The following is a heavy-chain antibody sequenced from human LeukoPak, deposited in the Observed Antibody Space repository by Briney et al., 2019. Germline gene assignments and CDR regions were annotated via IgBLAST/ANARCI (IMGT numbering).Heavy chain of an antibody. J-gene: IGHJ4*02. CDR2: INHSGST. CDR1: GGSFSGYY. V-gene: IGHV4-34*01. D-gene: IGHD5-18*01. Sequence: PSETLSLTCAVYGGSFSGYYWSWIRQPPGKGLEWIGEINHSGSTNYNPSLKSRVTISVDTSKNQFSLKLSSVTAADTAVYYCARGRYTAIFPVTPHYFDYWGQGTLVTVSS. CDR3: ARGRYTAIFPVTPHYFDY.